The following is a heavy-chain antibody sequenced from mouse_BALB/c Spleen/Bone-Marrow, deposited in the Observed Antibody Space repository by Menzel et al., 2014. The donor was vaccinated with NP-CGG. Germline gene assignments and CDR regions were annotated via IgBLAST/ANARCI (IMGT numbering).Heavy chain of an antibody. CDR3: ARDINYDIYWYFDV. CDR2: IRNKAKGYTT. J-gene: IGHJ1*01. Sequence: EVQLVESGGGLVQSGGSLRLSCATSGFTFTDCYMSWVRQPPGKALEWLGFIRNKAKGYTTEYGASVKGRFTISRDNSQSILYLQMDPLRAEDSATYYCARDINYDIYWYFDVWGAGTTVTVSS. V-gene: IGHV7-3*02. D-gene: IGHD2-4*01. CDR1: GFTFTDCY.